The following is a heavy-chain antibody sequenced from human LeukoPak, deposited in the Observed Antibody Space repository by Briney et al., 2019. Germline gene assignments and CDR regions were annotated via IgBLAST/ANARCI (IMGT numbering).Heavy chain of an antibody. V-gene: IGHV1-69*05. J-gene: IGHJ4*02. CDR1: GGTFSSYA. Sequence: ASVKVSCKASGGTFSSYAISWVRQAPGQGLEWMGRIIPIFGTANYAQKFQGRVTITTDESTSTAYMELSSLRSEDTAVYYCARVPGSYWGMEGYYFDYWGQGTLVTVSS. CDR2: IIPIFGTA. D-gene: IGHD1-26*01. CDR3: ARVPGSYWGMEGYYFDY.